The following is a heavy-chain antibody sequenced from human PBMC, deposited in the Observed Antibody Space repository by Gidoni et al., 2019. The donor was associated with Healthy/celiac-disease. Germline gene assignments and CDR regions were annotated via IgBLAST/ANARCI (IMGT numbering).Heavy chain of an antibody. D-gene: IGHD5-18*01. J-gene: IGHJ6*02. V-gene: IGHV1-2*02. CDR3: ARERGIQLWLYYYYGMDV. Sequence: QVQLVQSGAEVKKPGASVKVSCKASGYTFTGHYMHWVRQAPGQGLEWMGWINPNSGGTNYAQKFQGRVTMTRDTSISTAYMELSRLRSDDTAVYYCARERGIQLWLYYYYGMDVWGQGTTVTVSS. CDR2: INPNSGGT. CDR1: GYTFTGHY.